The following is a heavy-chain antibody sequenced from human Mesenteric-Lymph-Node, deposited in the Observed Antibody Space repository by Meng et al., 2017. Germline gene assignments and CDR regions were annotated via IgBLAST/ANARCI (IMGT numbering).Heavy chain of an antibody. CDR3: GFVEAGTHYGAFNI. CDR2: ISHSEIS. Sequence: GSLRLSCAVYGASFNGYYWTWIRQPPGKGLEWIGEISHSEISQYTPSLKSRVAISVDTSKKQVSLTLSSVTAADTAMYYCGFVEAGTHYGAFNIWGQGTLGTVS. CDR1: GASFNGYY. D-gene: IGHD1-7*01. V-gene: IGHV4-34*01. J-gene: IGHJ3*02.